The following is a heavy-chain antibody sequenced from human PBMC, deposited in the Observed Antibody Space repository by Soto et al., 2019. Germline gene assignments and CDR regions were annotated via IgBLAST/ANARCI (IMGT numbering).Heavy chain of an antibody. D-gene: IGHD1-26*01. CDR3: ARGREKARHYFDY. V-gene: IGHV1-69*01. CDR2: IIPVFGTA. J-gene: IGHJ4*02. CDR1: GGIFSNYA. Sequence: QVQLVQSGAEVKKPGSSVKVSCKASGGIFSNYAISWVRQAPGQGLEWMGGIIPVFGTAHYAQKFQGRVTITADESTNTAYMEVSSLRSEDTAVYYCARGREKARHYFDYWGQGTLVTVSS.